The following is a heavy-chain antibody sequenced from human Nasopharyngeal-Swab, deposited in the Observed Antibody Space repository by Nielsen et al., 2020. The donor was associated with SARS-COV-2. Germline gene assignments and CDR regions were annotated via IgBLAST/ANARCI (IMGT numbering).Heavy chain of an antibody. CDR1: GYPFTSNV. D-gene: IGHD1-1*01. CDR3: ARENQEYANIWIDY. V-gene: IGHV7-4-1*02. Sequence: ASVNVSCKASGYPFTSNVLNWVRQAPGQGPEYIGWISTKTGAPTYAQAFTGRFVISLDTSVSTTYLQISSLKADDTAVYYCARENQEYANIWIDYWGQGTQVTVSS. J-gene: IGHJ4*02. CDR2: ISTKTGAP.